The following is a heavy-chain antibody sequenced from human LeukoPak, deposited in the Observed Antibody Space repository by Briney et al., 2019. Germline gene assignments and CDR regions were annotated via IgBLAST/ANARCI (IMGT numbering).Heavy chain of an antibody. Sequence: PGGSLRLSCAASGFDFSSYGMHWVRQAPGKGLEWVALIWYEGSNEYYADSVKGRFTISRDNSMYSLYLQMNSVTVEDTAVYFCARARESRPPHYFDYWGQGTLVIVSS. V-gene: IGHV3-33*01. J-gene: IGHJ4*02. CDR2: IWYEGSNE. D-gene: IGHD1-26*01. CDR3: ARARESRPPHYFDY. CDR1: GFDFSSYG.